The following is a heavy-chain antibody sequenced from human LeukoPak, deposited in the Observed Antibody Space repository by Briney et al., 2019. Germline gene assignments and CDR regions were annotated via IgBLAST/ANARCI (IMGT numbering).Heavy chain of an antibody. D-gene: IGHD3-22*01. CDR3: ASQVVVTAYDAFDI. CDR1: GYTFTSYG. J-gene: IGHJ3*02. CDR2: ISAYNGNT. Sequence: ASVKVSCKASGYTFTSYGISWVRQAPGQGLEWMGWISAYNGNTNYAQKLQGRVTMTTDTSTSTAYMELRSLRSDDTAVYYCASQVVVTAYDAFDIWGQGTMVTVSS. V-gene: IGHV1-18*01.